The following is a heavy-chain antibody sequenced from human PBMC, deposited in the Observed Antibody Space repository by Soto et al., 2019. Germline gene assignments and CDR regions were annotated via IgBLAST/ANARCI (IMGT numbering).Heavy chain of an antibody. V-gene: IGHV3-30*18. Sequence: PGGSLRLSCAASGFTFSSYGMHWVRQAPGKGLEWVAVISYDGSNKYYADSVEGRFTISRDNSKNTLYLQMNSLRAEDTAVYYCAKDHIYYAKESAWFDPWGQGTLVTVSS. CDR2: ISYDGSNK. J-gene: IGHJ5*02. D-gene: IGHD3-22*01. CDR1: GFTFSSYG. CDR3: AKDHIYYAKESAWFDP.